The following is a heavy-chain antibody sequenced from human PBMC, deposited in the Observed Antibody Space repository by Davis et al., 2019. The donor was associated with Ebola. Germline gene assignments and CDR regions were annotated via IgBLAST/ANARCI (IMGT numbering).Heavy chain of an antibody. D-gene: IGHD4-11*01. CDR2: IRSKANSYAT. Sequence: GESLKISCAASGFTFSGSAMHWVRQASGKGLEWVGRIRSKANSYATAYAASVKGRFTISRDDSKNTAYLQMNSLKTEDTAVYYCSMTTVTTDVWGRGTLVTVSS. CDR3: SMTTVTTDV. CDR1: GFTFSGSA. V-gene: IGHV3-73*01. J-gene: IGHJ2*01.